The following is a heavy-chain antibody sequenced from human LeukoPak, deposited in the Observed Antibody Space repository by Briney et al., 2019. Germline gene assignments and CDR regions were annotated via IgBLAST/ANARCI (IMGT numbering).Heavy chain of an antibody. J-gene: IGHJ4*02. CDR1: GFAFSTYA. D-gene: IGHD3-10*01. V-gene: IGHV3-30-3*01. CDR2: ISFDGNAK. CDR3: ARAMVRGVPFDY. Sequence: SGGSLRLSCAASGFAFSTYAMHWVRQAPGKGLEWLAVISFDGNAKYYADSAKGRFTISRDNSKNTLYVQISSLRVEDTAVYYCARAMVRGVPFDYWGQGTLVIVSS.